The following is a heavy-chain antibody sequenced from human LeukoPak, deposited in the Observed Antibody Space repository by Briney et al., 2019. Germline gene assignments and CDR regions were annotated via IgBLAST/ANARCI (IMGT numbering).Heavy chain of an antibody. V-gene: IGHV4-59*02. CDR3: ARLLGEYYYDSSGYYPYYFDY. CDR2: IYYSGST. J-gene: IGHJ4*02. CDR1: GVSVSSYY. Sequence: SETLSLTCTVSGVSVSSYYWSWIRQPPGKGLEWIGYIYYSGSTSYNPSLKNRVTISVDTSKNQFSLKLSSVTAADTAVYYCARLLGEYYYDSSGYYPYYFDYWGQGTLVTVSS. D-gene: IGHD3-22*01.